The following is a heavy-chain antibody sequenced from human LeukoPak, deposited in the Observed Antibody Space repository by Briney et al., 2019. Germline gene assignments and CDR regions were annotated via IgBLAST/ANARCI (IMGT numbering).Heavy chain of an antibody. CDR3: ATGKPAMIVSASLDP. D-gene: IGHD3-22*01. CDR2: FGPEDGET. J-gene: IGHJ5*02. V-gene: IGHV1-24*01. CDR1: GYTLTELS. Sequence: GASVKVSCKVSGYTLTELSMHWVRQAPGKGLEWMGGFGPEDGETIYAQKFQGRVTMTEDTSTDTAYMELSSLRSEDTAVYYCATGKPAMIVSASLDPWGQGTLVTVSS.